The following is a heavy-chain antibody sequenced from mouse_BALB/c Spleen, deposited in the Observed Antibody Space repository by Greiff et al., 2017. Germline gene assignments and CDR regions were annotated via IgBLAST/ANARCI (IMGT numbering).Heavy chain of an antibody. CDR1: GYSITSDYA. Sequence: DVKLQESGPGLVKPSQSLSLTCTVTGYSITSDYAWNWIRQFPGNKLEWMGYISYSGSTSYNPSLKSRISITRDTSKNQFFLQLNSVTTEDTATYYCARGIWEIERHYAMDYWGQGTSVTVSS. V-gene: IGHV3-2*02. CDR3: ARGIWEIERHYAMDY. D-gene: IGHD1-1*02. J-gene: IGHJ4*01. CDR2: ISYSGST.